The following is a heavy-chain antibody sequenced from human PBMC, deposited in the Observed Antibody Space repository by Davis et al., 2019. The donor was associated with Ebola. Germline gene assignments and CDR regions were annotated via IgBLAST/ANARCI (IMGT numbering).Heavy chain of an antibody. V-gene: IGHV3-48*02. J-gene: IGHJ4*02. CDR3: ARGRRYYDILTGYYTDY. D-gene: IGHD3-9*01. Sequence: GESLKISCAASGFTFSSYGMNWVRQAPGKGLEWTSYISDSSATMYYADSVKGRFTISRDNAKNSLYLQMSSLRDEDTAVYFCARGRRYYDILTGYYTDYWGQGTLVTVSS. CDR1: GFTFSSYG. CDR2: ISDSSATM.